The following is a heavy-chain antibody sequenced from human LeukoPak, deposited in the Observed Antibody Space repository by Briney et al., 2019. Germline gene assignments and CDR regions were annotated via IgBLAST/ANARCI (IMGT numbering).Heavy chain of an antibody. D-gene: IGHD2-2*01. CDR3: ARDQGRSSTSCYGRY. CDR1: GFTFSSYA. Sequence: GGSLRLSCAASGFTFSSYAMHWVRQAPGKGLEWVAVISYDGSNKYYADSVKGRFTISRDNSKNTLYLQMNSLRAEDTAVYYCARDQGRSSTSCYGRYWGRGTLVTVSS. CDR2: ISYDGSNK. V-gene: IGHV3-30-3*01. J-gene: IGHJ4*02.